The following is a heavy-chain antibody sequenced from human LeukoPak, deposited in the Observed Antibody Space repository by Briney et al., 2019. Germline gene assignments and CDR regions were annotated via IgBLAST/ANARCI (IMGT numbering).Heavy chain of an antibody. CDR2: IKQDGSEK. J-gene: IGHJ4*02. CDR3: AKDAATSLYYFDY. D-gene: IGHD5-24*01. V-gene: IGHV3-7*03. Sequence: GGSLRLSCAASGFTFSSYAMAWVRQAPGKGLEWVANIKQDGSEKYYVDSVKGRFTISRDNAKNSLYLQMNSLRAEDTALYYCAKDAATSLYYFDYWGQGTLVTVSS. CDR1: GFTFSSYA.